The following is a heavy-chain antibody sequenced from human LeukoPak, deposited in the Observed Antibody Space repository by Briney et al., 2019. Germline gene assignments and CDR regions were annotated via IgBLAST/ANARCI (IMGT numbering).Heavy chain of an antibody. Sequence: GGSLRLSCAASGFTVSSNYMSWVRQAPGKGLEWVSVLYSGGSTYYADSVKGRFTISRDNSKNTLYLQMNSLRAEDTAVYYCARDLAAALDYWGQGTLVTVSS. CDR1: GFTVSSNY. CDR3: ARDLAAALDY. J-gene: IGHJ4*02. CDR2: LYSGGST. D-gene: IGHD6-13*01. V-gene: IGHV3-53*01.